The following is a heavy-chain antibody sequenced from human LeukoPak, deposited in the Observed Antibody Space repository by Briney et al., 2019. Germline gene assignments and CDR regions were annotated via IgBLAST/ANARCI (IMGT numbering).Heavy chain of an antibody. V-gene: IGHV1-69*01. D-gene: IGHD3-10*01. CDR1: GGPLSSYA. CDR3: ATGERITMVRGVIAPHFDY. J-gene: IGHJ4*02. Sequence: SVKVSCKASGGPLSSYAISWVRQAPGQGLEWMGGIIPIFGTANYAQKFQGRVTITADESTSTAYMELSSLRSEDTAVYYCATGERITMVRGVIAPHFDYWGQGTLVTVSS. CDR2: IIPIFGTA.